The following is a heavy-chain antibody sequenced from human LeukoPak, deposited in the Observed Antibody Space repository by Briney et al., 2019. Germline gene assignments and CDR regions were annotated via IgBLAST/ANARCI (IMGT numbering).Heavy chain of an antibody. Sequence: SQTLSLTCTVSGGSISSGTYFWTWIRQPAGNGLEWIGRIHTSGSTNYSPSLRSRVTISVDTSKNQFSLNLSSVTAADTAVYYCARGVVEMATSWGYWGQGTLVTVSS. D-gene: IGHD5-24*01. CDR1: GGSISSGTYF. J-gene: IGHJ4*02. CDR2: IHTSGST. V-gene: IGHV4-61*02. CDR3: ARGVVEMATSWGY.